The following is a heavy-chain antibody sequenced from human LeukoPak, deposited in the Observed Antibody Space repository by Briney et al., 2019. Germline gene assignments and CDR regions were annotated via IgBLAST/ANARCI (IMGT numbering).Heavy chain of an antibody. D-gene: IGHD3-10*01. J-gene: IGHJ4*02. CDR2: INPSGGST. V-gene: IGHV1-46*01. CDR1: GYTFTSYY. Sequence: ASVTVSCKASGYTFTSYYMHWVRQAPGQGLEWMGIINPSGGSTSYAQKFQGRVTMTRDTSTSTVYMELSSLRSEDTAVYYCARDTGEAAANPLDYYGSGMPDYWGQGTLVTVSS. CDR3: ARDTGEAAANPLDYYGSGMPDY.